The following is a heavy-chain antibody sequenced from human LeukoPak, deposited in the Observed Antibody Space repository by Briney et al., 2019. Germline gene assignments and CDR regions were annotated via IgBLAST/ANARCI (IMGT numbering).Heavy chain of an antibody. J-gene: IGHJ3*02. CDR1: GGSISSYY. CDR3: ARDRGDYYDHPNAFDI. Sequence: SETLSLTCTVSGGSISSYYWSWIRQPPGKGLEWIGYIYYSGSTNYNPSLKSRATISVDTSKNQFSLKLSSVTAADTAVYYCARDRGDYYDHPNAFDIWGQGTMVTVSS. D-gene: IGHD3-22*01. CDR2: IYYSGST. V-gene: IGHV4-59*01.